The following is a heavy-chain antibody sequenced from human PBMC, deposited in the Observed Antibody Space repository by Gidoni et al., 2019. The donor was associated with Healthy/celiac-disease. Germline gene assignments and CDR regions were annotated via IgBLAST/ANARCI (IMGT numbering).Heavy chain of an antibody. CDR1: GFTFRSSA. CDR2: ISYDGSNK. D-gene: IGHD3-3*01. J-gene: IGHJ5*02. CDR3: ARDPRSYYDFWSGYLSWFDP. Sequence: QVQLVESGGGVVQPGRSLRLSCAASGFTFRSSALHWVRQAPGKGLEWVAVISYDGSNKYYADSVKGRFTISRDNSKNTLYLQMNSLRAEDTAVYYCARDPRSYYDFWSGYLSWFDPWGQGTLVTVSS. V-gene: IGHV3-30*04.